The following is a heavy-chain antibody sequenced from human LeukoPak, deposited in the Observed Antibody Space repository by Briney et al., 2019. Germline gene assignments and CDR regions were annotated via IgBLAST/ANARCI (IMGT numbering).Heavy chain of an antibody. J-gene: IGHJ6*02. CDR1: GFTFSSYA. V-gene: IGHV3-30-3*01. CDR2: ISYDGSNK. Sequence: PGRSLRLSCAASGFTFSSYAMHWVRQAPGKGLEWVAVISYDGSNKYYADSVKGRFTISRDNSKNTLYLQMNSLRAEDTAVYYCARDDDGLGCMDVWGQGTTVTVSS. CDR3: ARDDDGLGCMDV. D-gene: IGHD6-19*01.